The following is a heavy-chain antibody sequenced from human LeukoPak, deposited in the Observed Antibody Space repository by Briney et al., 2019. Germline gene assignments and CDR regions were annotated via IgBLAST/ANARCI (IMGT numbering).Heavy chain of an antibody. D-gene: IGHD5-24*01. Sequence: GGSLRLSCAASGFTFSSYSMNWVRQAPGKGLEWVSSISSSSSYIYYADSVKGRFTISRDNAKNSLYLQMNSLRAEDTAVYYCARDGYNSRNWFDPWGQGTLVTVSS. J-gene: IGHJ5*02. CDR3: ARDGYNSRNWFDP. V-gene: IGHV3-21*01. CDR1: GFTFSSYS. CDR2: ISSSSSYI.